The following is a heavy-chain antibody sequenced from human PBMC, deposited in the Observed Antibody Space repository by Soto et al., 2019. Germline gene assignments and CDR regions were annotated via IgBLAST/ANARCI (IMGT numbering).Heavy chain of an antibody. Sequence: QVQLVQSGAEVKKPGSSVKVSCKASGGTFSSYAISWVRQAPGQGLEWMGGIIPVFGTANYPQKFQGRVTITADKSTSTAYMEVRSLRSEDTAVYYCARGWETAGVTTLFAYWGQGTLVTVSS. V-gene: IGHV1-69*06. CDR1: GGTFSSYA. D-gene: IGHD1-26*01. J-gene: IGHJ4*02. CDR2: IIPVFGTA. CDR3: ARGWETAGVTTLFAY.